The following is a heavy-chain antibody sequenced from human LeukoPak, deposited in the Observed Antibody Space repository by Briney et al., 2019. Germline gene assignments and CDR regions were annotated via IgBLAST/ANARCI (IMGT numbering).Heavy chain of an antibody. D-gene: IGHD2-2*01. CDR3: ARGGPAAIESWFDP. CDR2: IYYSGST. J-gene: IGHJ5*02. V-gene: IGHV4-59*12. Sequence: SETLSLTCTVSGGSISSYYWSWIRQPPGKGLEWIGYIYYSGSTNYNPSLKSRVTISVDTSKNQFSLKLSSVTAADTAVYYCARGGPAAIESWFDPWGQGTLVTVSS. CDR1: GGSISSYY.